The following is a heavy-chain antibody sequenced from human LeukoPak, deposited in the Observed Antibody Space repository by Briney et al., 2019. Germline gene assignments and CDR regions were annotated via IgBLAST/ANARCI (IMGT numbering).Heavy chain of an antibody. J-gene: IGHJ4*02. CDR1: GFTFSSFE. Sequence: PGGSLKLSCVVSGFTFSSFEMNWVRQAPGRGLEWVSYISSSGSTLYYADSVKGRFSISGDNAKNSLYLQMNSLRAEDTAVYYCVRGLDYNVAWVYWGQGTLVTVSP. V-gene: IGHV3-48*03. D-gene: IGHD3-10*01. CDR3: VRGLDYNVAWVY. CDR2: ISSSGSTL.